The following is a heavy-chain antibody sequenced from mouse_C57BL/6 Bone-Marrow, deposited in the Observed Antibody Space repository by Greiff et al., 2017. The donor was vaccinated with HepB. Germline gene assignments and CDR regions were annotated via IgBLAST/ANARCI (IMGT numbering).Heavy chain of an antibody. CDR1: GFTFSDYY. J-gene: IGHJ4*01. V-gene: IGHV5-12*01. CDR2: ISNGGGST. Sequence: EVQVVESGGGLVQPGGSLKLSCAASGFTFSDYYMYWVRQTPEKRLEWVAYISNGGGSTYYPDTVKGRFTISRDNAKNTLYLQMSRLKSEDTAMYYCASHSTMVTTYYAMDYWGQGTSVTVSS. CDR3: ASHSTMVTTYYAMDY. D-gene: IGHD2-2*01.